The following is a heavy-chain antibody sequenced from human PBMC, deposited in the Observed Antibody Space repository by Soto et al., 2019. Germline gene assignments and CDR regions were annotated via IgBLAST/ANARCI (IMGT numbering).Heavy chain of an antibody. CDR1: GGSISSGDYY. CDR3: ARDQGIAARHWFDP. CDR2: IYYSGST. Sequence: QVQLQESGPGLVKPSQTLSLTCTVSGGSISSGDYYWSWIRQPPGKGLEWIGYIYYSGSTYYNPSLTSRVTISVDTSKNQSSLKLSSVTAADTAVYYCARDQGIAARHWFDPWGQGTLVTVSA. D-gene: IGHD6-6*01. V-gene: IGHV4-30-4*01. J-gene: IGHJ5*02.